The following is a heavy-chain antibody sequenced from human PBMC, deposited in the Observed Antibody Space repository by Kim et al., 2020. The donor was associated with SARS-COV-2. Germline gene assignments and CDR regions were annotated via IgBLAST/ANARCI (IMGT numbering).Heavy chain of an antibody. J-gene: IGHJ3*02. CDR1: GGSISSYY. Sequence: SETLSLTCTVSGGSISSYYWSWIRQPPGKGLEWIGYIYYSGSTNYNPSLKSRVTISVDTSKNQFSLKLSSVTAADTAVYYCARATGDYIWGSYRSGDAFDIWGQGTMVTVSS. D-gene: IGHD3-16*02. CDR2: IYYSGST. CDR3: ARATGDYIWGSYRSGDAFDI. V-gene: IGHV4-59*01.